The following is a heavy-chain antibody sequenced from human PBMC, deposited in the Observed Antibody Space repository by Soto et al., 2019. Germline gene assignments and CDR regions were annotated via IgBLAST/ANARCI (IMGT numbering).Heavy chain of an antibody. CDR1: GFTFSSYG. CDR3: ARGRGSSWTYFDY. Sequence: QVQLVESGGGVVQPGRSLSLSCAASGFTFSSYGMHWVRQAPGKGLEWVAVIWYDGSNKYYADSVKGRFTISRDNSKNTLYLQMNSLRAEDTAVYYCARGRGSSWTYFDYWGQGTLVTVSS. J-gene: IGHJ4*02. V-gene: IGHV3-33*01. CDR2: IWYDGSNK. D-gene: IGHD6-13*01.